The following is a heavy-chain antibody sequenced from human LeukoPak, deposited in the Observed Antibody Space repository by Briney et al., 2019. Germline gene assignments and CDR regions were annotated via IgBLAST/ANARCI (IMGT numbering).Heavy chain of an antibody. CDR2: ISGSGGST. Sequence: GGSLRLSCAASGFTFSSYAMSWVRQAPGKGLEWVSAISGSGGSTYYADSVEGRFTISRDNSKNTLYLQMNSLRAEDTAVYYCAKYGGWIIGPNKKNIVVVPAAKAYFDYWGQGTLVTVSS. D-gene: IGHD2-2*01. V-gene: IGHV3-23*01. J-gene: IGHJ4*02. CDR1: GFTFSSYA. CDR3: AKYGGWIIGPNKKNIVVVPAAKAYFDY.